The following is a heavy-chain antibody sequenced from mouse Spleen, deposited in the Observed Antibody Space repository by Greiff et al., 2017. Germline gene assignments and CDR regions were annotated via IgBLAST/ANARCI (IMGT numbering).Heavy chain of an antibody. CDR3: ARWSDGYDDEYYAMDY. V-gene: IGHV1-20*01. J-gene: IGHJ4*01. Sequence: VQLKQSGPELVKPGDSVKISCKASGYSFTGYFMNWVMQSHGKSLEWIGRINPYNGDTFYNQKFKGKATLTVDKSSSTAHMELRSLTSEDSAVYYCARWSDGYDDEYYAMDYWGQGTSVTVSS. CDR1: GYSFTGYF. D-gene: IGHD2-2*01. CDR2: INPYNGDT.